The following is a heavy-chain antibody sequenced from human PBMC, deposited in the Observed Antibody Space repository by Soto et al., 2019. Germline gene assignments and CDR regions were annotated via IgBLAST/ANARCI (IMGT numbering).Heavy chain of an antibody. CDR2: ISYDGSNK. J-gene: IGHJ6*02. CDR3: AKDLAFLEWLIYGMDV. CDR1: GFTFSSYG. V-gene: IGHV3-30*18. D-gene: IGHD3-3*02. Sequence: VQLVESGGGVVQPGRSLRLSCAASGFTFSSYGMHWVRQAPGKGLEWVAVISYDGSNKYYADSVKGRFTISRDNSKNTLYLQMNSLRAEDTAVYYCAKDLAFLEWLIYGMDVWGQGTTVTVSS.